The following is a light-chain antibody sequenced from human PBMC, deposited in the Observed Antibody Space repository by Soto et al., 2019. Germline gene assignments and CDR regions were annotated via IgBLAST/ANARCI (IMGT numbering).Light chain of an antibody. CDR3: QKYNSVPRT. J-gene: IGKJ1*01. Sequence: DLQMTQSPSSLSASVGDRVTIACRASQGISNYVAWYQQKPGKVPKLLIYAASTLQSGVPSRFSGSGSGTDFTLTISSPQPEDVATYYCQKYNSVPRTFGQGTKVEIK. CDR1: QGISNY. V-gene: IGKV1-27*01. CDR2: AAS.